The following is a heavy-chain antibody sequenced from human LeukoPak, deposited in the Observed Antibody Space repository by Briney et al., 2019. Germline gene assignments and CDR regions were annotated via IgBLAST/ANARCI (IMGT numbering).Heavy chain of an antibody. CDR2: IYYSGST. J-gene: IGHJ5*02. V-gene: IGHV4-59*01. CDR1: GGSISGSY. D-gene: IGHD2-2*01. CDR3: ARGTSCSSTSCPIGSWFDP. Sequence: SETLSLTCTVSGGSISGSYWNWIRLLPGKGLEWIGYIYYSGSTNYNPSLTSRVTISVDTSRNQFSLKLSSVTAADTAVYYCARGTSCSSTSCPIGSWFDPWGQGTLVTVSS.